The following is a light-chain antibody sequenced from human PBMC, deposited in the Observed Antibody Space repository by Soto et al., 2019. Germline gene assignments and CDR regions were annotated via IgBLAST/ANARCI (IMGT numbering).Light chain of an antibody. J-gene: IGKJ1*01. Sequence: DIQMTQSPSTLSASVGDRVTITCRASQSISSWLAWYQQKPGKAPQLLIYDASSLESGVPSRFSGSGSGTEFTLTISSLQPDDFATYYCHQYNSYSRTFGQGTKVEIK. CDR2: DAS. CDR1: QSISSW. CDR3: HQYNSYSRT. V-gene: IGKV1-5*01.